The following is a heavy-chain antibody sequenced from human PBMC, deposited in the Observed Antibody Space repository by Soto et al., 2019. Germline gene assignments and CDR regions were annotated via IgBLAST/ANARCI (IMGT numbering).Heavy chain of an antibody. CDR3: SHSANFWGNFRS. V-gene: IGHV3-15*07. D-gene: IGHD3-16*01. CDR1: GLTFSDAY. Sequence: EVQLVESGGGVVTPGGSLRLSCVVSGLTFSDAYVNWVRQAPGKGLEWVGRIISNRVGGASPYAAPVKGRFTISRDDSRNTQYLQMNSLIIEDTAMYYCSHSANFWGNFRSWGPGTLVTVSP. CDR2: IISNRVGGAS. J-gene: IGHJ4*02.